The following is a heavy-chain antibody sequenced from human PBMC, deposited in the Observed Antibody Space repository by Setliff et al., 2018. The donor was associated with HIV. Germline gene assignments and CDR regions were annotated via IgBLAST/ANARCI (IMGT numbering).Heavy chain of an antibody. Sequence: SETLSLTCTVSGGSISSSTHYWSWIRQSPGKGLEWIGYVYYTGSTNYNLSLKSRVTIGVDTSKNQFSLKLTSVTAADAAVYYCARRRPPPSGPYSAYYMDVWGTGTTVTVSS. V-gene: IGHV4-61*05. CDR3: ARRRPPPSGPYSAYYMDV. D-gene: IGHD1-26*01. CDR2: VYYTGST. J-gene: IGHJ6*03. CDR1: GGSISSSTHY.